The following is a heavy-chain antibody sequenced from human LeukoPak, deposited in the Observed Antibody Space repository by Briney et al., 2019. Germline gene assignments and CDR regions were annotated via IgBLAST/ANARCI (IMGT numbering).Heavy chain of an antibody. CDR1: GGSFSGYY. CDR3: ATLGEYYDSSGYYYN. Sequence: PETLSLTCAVYGGSFSGYYWSWIRQPPGKGLEWIGEINHSGSTYYNPSLKSRVTISVDSSKNQFSLKLTFVTAADTAVYYCATLGEYYDSSGYYYNWGQGTLVTVSS. V-gene: IGHV4-34*01. CDR2: INHSGST. J-gene: IGHJ4*02. D-gene: IGHD3-22*01.